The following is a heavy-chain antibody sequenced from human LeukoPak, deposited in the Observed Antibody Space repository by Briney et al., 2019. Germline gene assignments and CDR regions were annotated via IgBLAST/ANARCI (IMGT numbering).Heavy chain of an antibody. CDR3: ARGYSSGYYY. V-gene: IGHV1-69*04. D-gene: IGHD3-22*01. CDR2: IIPILGIA. CDR1: GGTFSSYA. Sequence: SVKVSCKASGGTFSSYAISWVRQAPGQGLEWMGRIIPILGIANYAQKFQGRVTITADKSTSTAYMELSSLRSKDTAVYYCARGYSSGYYYWGQGTLVTVSS. J-gene: IGHJ4*02.